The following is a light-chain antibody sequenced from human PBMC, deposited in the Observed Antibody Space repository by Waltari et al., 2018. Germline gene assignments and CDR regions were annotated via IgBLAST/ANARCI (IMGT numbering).Light chain of an antibody. CDR2: GAS. CDR3: QQYNQWPPLT. V-gene: IGKV3-15*01. Sequence: EIVMTPSPATLSVSPGDRATLYCRASQSVSSYLAWYQQKSGQTPRLLIYGASTRAAGVPARFSGSGSGTEFTLTISSLQSEDFAVYYCQQYNQWPPLTFGGGTKVEIK. CDR1: QSVSSY. J-gene: IGKJ4*01.